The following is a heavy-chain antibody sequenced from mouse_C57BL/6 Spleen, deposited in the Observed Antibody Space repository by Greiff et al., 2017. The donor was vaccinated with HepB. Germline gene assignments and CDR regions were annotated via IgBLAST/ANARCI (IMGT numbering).Heavy chain of an antibody. CDR1: GYTFTDYE. CDR2: IDPETGGT. J-gene: IGHJ2*01. Sequence: VQLQQSGAELVRPGASVTLSCKASGYTFTDYEMHWVKQTPVHGLEWIGAIDPETGGTAYNQKFKGKAILTADKSSSTAYMELRSLTSEDSAVYYCTRISITTVVAKGFDYWGQSTTLTVSS. D-gene: IGHD1-1*01. V-gene: IGHV1-15*01. CDR3: TRISITTVVAKGFDY.